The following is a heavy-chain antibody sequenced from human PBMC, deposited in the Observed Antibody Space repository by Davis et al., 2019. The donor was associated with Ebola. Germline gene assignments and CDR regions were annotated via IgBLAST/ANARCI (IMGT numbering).Heavy chain of an antibody. Sequence: HSQTLSLTCAISVDSVSTAGWNWIRQSPSRGLEWLGRTYYKSKWYNDYAASVKSRITINPDTSKNQFSLQLNSVTPEDTAVYYCVRGWGRTGMGVWGQGTTVIVSS. D-gene: IGHD1-26*01. V-gene: IGHV6-1*01. J-gene: IGHJ6*02. CDR2: TYYKSKWYN. CDR1: VDSVSTAG. CDR3: VRGWGRTGMGV.